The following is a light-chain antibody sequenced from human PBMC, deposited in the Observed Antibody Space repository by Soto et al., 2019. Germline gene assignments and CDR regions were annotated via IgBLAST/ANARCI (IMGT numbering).Light chain of an antibody. V-gene: IGLV2-11*01. J-gene: IGLJ2*01. Sequence: QSALTQPRSVSGSPGQSVTISCTGTSSDVGGYNYVSWYQRHPDKAPKLMIYDVSQRPSGVPDRFSGSKSGNTASLTISGLQAEDEADYYCCSYAGSYTFVVFGGGTKLTVL. CDR3: CSYAGSYTFVV. CDR1: SSDVGGYNY. CDR2: DVS.